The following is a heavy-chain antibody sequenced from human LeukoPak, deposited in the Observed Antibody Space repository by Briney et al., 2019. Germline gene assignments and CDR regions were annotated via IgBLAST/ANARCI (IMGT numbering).Heavy chain of an antibody. V-gene: IGHV3-30*03. Sequence: GRFRRLSCAAPGFTFRSYGIDWGGQAPGKGLGWVALISYVGSNKDYADSVKGRFTISRDNSKNTLYLQMNSLRPEDTAVYYCAGWRTGTIFDYWGQGTLVIVSS. CDR1: GFTFRSYG. CDR3: AGWRTGTIFDY. D-gene: IGHD1-7*01. J-gene: IGHJ4*02. CDR2: ISYVGSNK.